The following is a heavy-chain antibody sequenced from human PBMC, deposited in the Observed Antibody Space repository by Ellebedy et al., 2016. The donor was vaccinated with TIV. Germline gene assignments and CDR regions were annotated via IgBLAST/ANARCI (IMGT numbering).Heavy chain of an antibody. CDR2: VYHTGST. V-gene: IGHV4-59*01. Sequence: MPSETLSLTCSVSGVSISDYYWSWIRQPPGQGLEWIGYVYHTGSTNYNPSLRSRVTLAVDTPNNEFSLKLSPVTTADTAIYYCARDGVEDYFDYWGQGLLVTVSS. CDR3: ARDGVEDYFDY. D-gene: IGHD3-10*01. J-gene: IGHJ4*02. CDR1: GVSISDYY.